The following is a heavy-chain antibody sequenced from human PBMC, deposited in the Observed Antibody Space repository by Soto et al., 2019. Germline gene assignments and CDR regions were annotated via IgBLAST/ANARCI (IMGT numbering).Heavy chain of an antibody. V-gene: IGHV4-31*06. CDR1: GDSNSSATHY. D-gene: IGHD4-4*01. CDR3: LGRLTSIYSYCGS. CDR2: VSSSGTS. J-gene: IGHJ4*02. Sequence: SETLSLTCTESGDSNSSATHYWKWIRQHPGKGLEWISYVSSSGTSYSRPSLKSRVFMSVGTSKNLFSLKLSSVTAADTAIYYRLGRLTSIYSYCGSWGKVTQVTVSS.